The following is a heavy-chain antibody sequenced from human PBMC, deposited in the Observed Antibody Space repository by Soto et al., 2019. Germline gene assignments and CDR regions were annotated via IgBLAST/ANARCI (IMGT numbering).Heavy chain of an antibody. CDR3: AKNQERELPRVIDF. CDR1: GLTFSNYA. V-gene: IGHV3-23*01. Sequence: GGSLRLSCATPGLTFSNYAMSWVRQAPGGGLEWVSSMSGSSSTTYYADSVRGRFTISRDRSKNTLYLQMSSLRAEDTALYYCAKNQERELPRVIDFWGQGTLVTVSS. D-gene: IGHD1-7*01. J-gene: IGHJ4*02. CDR2: MSGSSSTT.